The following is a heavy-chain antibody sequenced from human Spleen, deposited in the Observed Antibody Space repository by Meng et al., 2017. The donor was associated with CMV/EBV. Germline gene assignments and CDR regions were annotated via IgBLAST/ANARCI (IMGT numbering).Heavy chain of an antibody. J-gene: IGHJ6*02. CDR3: ARDIYYYGSGDTGLFGMDV. V-gene: IGHV1-69*04. CDR1: GGTFSSYT. CDR2: IIPIPGIA. D-gene: IGHD3-10*01. Sequence: SVKVSCKASGGTFSSYTISWVRQAPGQGLEWMGRIIPIPGIANYAQKFQGRVTITADKSTSTAYMELSSLRSEDTAVYYCARDIYYYGSGDTGLFGMDVWGQGTTVTVSS.